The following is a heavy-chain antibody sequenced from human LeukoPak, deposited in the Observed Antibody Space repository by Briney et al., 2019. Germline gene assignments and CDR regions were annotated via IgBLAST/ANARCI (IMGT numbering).Heavy chain of an antibody. V-gene: IGHV7-4-1*02. CDR3: ARVYRYYDSSGYYFDY. CDR1: GYIFTNFA. J-gene: IGHJ4*02. Sequence: ASVKVSCKASGYIFTNFAMNWVRQAPGQGLEWMGWINTNTGNPTYAQGFTGRFVFSLDTSVSTAYLQISSLKAEDTAVYYCARVYRYYDSSGYYFDYWGQGTLVTVSS. CDR2: INTNTGNP. D-gene: IGHD3-22*01.